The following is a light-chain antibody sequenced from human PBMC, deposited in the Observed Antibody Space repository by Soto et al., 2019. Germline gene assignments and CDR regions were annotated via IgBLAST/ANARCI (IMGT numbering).Light chain of an antibody. Sequence: QSALTQPPSVSGSPGQSVTISCTGTSSDVRNYNRVSWYQQPPGTAPKLMIYEVSNRPSGVPDRFSGSKSGNTASLTISGLQAEDEADYYCSSYTSSSTYVVFGGGTKLTVL. J-gene: IGLJ2*01. CDR1: SSDVRNYNR. CDR3: SSYTSSSTYVV. V-gene: IGLV2-18*02. CDR2: EVS.